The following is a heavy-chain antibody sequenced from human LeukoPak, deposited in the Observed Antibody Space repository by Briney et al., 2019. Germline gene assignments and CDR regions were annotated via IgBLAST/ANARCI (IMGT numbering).Heavy chain of an antibody. CDR3: ARDRGGYYYDSSGYEEGIWFDP. CDR2: ISSSGSTI. J-gene: IGHJ5*02. CDR1: GFTFSDYY. V-gene: IGHV3-11*04. D-gene: IGHD3-22*01. Sequence: GGSLRLSCVASGFTFSDYYMSWIRQAPGKGLEWVSYISSSGSTIYYADSVKGRFTISGDNAKNSLYLKMNSLRAEDTAVYYCARDRGGYYYDSSGYEEGIWFDPWGQGTLVTVSS.